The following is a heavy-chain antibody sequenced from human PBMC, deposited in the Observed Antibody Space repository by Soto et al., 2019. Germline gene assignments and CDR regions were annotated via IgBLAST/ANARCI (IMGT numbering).Heavy chain of an antibody. V-gene: IGHV4-34*01. CDR1: GGSFSGYY. CDR2: INHSGST. J-gene: IGHJ4*02. D-gene: IGHD6-13*01. CDR3: ARVLVAAADPYYFDY. Sequence: PSETLSLTCAVYGGSFSGYYWSWIRQPPGKGLEWIGEINHSGSTNYNPSLKSRVTISVDTSKNQFSLKLSSVTAADTAVYYCARVLVAAADPYYFDYWGQGTLVTVSS.